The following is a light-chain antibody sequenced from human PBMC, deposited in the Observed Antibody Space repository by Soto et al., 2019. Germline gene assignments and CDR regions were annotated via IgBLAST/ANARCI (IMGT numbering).Light chain of an antibody. Sequence: QSVLTQPPSASGTPGQRVTISCSGSSSNIGTNSVYWYQQLPGTAPKLLIYGNNQRPSGVPDRFSGSKSGASASLAISGLRYEDEADYYCAAWDNSLSVLFGGGTKLTVL. J-gene: IGLJ3*02. CDR1: SSNIGTNS. V-gene: IGLV1-47*02. CDR2: GNN. CDR3: AAWDNSLSVL.